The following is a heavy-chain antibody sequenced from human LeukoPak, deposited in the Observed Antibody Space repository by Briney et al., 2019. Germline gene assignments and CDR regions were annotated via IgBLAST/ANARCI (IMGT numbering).Heavy chain of an antibody. CDR3: ARDGYINDAFDI. V-gene: IGHV4-31*03. J-gene: IGHJ3*02. CDR2: IHYRGTT. CDR1: GDSLTTDDSF. Sequence: SETLSLTCTVSGDSLTTDDSFWSWIRQFPRKDLEWIGYIHYRGTTNYNPHLKSRLSMTIDMSKDQFSLNLTSVTAADTAIYYCARDGYINDAFDIWGQGIVVTVSS. D-gene: IGHD1-1*01.